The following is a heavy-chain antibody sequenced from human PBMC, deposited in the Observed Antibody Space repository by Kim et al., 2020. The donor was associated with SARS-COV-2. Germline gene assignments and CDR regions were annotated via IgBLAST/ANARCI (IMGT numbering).Heavy chain of an antibody. CDR3: ARDRVAAAGTLYYYYGMDV. D-gene: IGHD6-13*01. CDR2: ISSSGSTI. V-gene: IGHV3-48*03. CDR1: GFTFSSYE. Sequence: GGSLRLSCAASGFTFSSYEMNWVRQAPGKGLEWVSYISSSGSTIYYADSVKGRFTISRDNAKNSLYLQMNSLRAEDTAVYYCARDRVAAAGTLYYYYGMDVWGQGTTVTVSS. J-gene: IGHJ6*02.